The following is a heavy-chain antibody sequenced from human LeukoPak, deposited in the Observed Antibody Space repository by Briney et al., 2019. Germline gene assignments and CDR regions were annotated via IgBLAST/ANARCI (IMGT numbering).Heavy chain of an antibody. CDR1: GFTFSNAW. CDR2: IRGKSEGETT. V-gene: IGHV3-15*01. D-gene: IGHD3-10*01. CDR3: TRDLGSSQ. J-gene: IGHJ4*02. Sequence: PGGSLRASCAASGFTFSNAWMTWVRQAPGKGLEWVGRIRGKSEGETTDYAAPVKGRFSISRDDPTNTLYLQMNSLKTEDTAVYYCTRDLGSSQWGQGTLVIVSS.